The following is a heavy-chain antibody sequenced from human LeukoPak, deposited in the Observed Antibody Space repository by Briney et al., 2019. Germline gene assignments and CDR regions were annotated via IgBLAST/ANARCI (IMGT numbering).Heavy chain of an antibody. J-gene: IGHJ5*02. D-gene: IGHD5-18*01. Sequence: GGSLRLSCAVSGFTFSSYWMHWVRQAPGKGLVWVSGINSDGSSKIYTDSVNGRFTISRDNAKNTLYLQMNSLRAEDTAVYYCAREASAAMVPWGQGTLVTVFS. V-gene: IGHV3-74*01. CDR2: INSDGSSK. CDR3: AREASAAMVP. CDR1: GFTFSSYW.